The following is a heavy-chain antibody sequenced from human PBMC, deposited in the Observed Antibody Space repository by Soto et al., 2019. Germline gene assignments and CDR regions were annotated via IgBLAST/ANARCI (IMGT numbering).Heavy chain of an antibody. CDR3: ARDPDYGDMDV. J-gene: IGHJ6*03. D-gene: IGHD4-17*01. CDR1: GYTFTSYY. Sequence: ASVKVSCKASGYTFTSYYMHWVRQAPGQGLEWMGIINPSGGSTSYAQKFQGRVTMTRNTSISTAYMELSSLRSEDTAVYYCARDPDYGDMDVWGKGTTVTVSS. V-gene: IGHV1-46*01. CDR2: INPSGGST.